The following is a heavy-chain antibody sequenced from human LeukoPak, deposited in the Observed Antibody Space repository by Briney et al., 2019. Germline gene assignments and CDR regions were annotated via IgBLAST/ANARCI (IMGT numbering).Heavy chain of an antibody. Sequence: SETLSLTCTVSGVSFRSSTYYWAWIRQPPGKGLEWIGTVSNTGIAYYSPSLTSRVTISMDTSKNQFSLRLSSVTAADTAVYYCARDAYYESSGHDYWGQGTLVTVSS. CDR1: GVSFRSSTYY. CDR2: VSNTGIA. J-gene: IGHJ4*02. V-gene: IGHV4-39*07. D-gene: IGHD3-22*01. CDR3: ARDAYYESSGHDY.